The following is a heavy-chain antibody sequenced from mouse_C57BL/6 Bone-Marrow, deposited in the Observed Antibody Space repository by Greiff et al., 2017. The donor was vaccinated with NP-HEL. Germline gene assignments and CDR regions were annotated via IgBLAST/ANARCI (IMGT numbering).Heavy chain of an antibody. Sequence: QVQLQQSGAELVRPGASVKMSCKASGYTFTSYNIHWVKQTPRQGLEWIGAIYPGNGDTSYNQKFKGKATLTVDKSSSTAYMQLSSLTSEDSAVYFCARRGDDYEFAYWGQGTLVTVSA. V-gene: IGHV1-12*01. CDR1: GYTFTSYN. CDR3: ARRGDDYEFAY. CDR2: IYPGNGDT. D-gene: IGHD2-4*01. J-gene: IGHJ3*01.